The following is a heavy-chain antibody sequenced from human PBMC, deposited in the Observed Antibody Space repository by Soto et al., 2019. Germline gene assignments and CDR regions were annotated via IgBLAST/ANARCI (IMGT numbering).Heavy chain of an antibody. Sequence: PGGSLSLSCAASGFTFSSYAMTWGRQALGKGLERVSGVSGTGGSAYYADSVKGRFTISRDKSTNTLYLHMNSLRAEDTAVYYCARGSAYSDYDLEYLGQGAMVTVSS. CDR3: ARGSAYSDYDLEY. J-gene: IGHJ4*02. V-gene: IGHV3-23*01. CDR1: GFTFSSYA. CDR2: VSGTGGSA. D-gene: IGHD4-17*01.